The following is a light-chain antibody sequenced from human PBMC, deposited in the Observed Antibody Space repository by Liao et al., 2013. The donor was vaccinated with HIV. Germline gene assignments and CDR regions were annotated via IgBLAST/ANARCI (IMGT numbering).Light chain of an antibody. CDR2: QDS. J-gene: IGLJ3*02. Sequence: SYELTQPPSVSVSPGQTASITCSGDKLGNKYACWYQQKPGQSPVLVIYQDSKRPSGIPERFSGSNSGNTATLTISRVEAGDEADYYCQVWDSSSDHLWVFGGGTKADRP. CDR3: QVWDSSSDHLWV. V-gene: IGLV3-1*01. CDR1: KLGNKY.